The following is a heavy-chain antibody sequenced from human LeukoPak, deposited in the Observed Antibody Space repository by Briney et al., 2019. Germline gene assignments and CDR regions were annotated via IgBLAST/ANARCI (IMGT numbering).Heavy chain of an antibody. D-gene: IGHD6-25*01. CDR3: AREALNSGAWNY. CDR1: GYSFTSYG. J-gene: IGHJ4*02. Sequence: ASVKVSCKASGYSFTSYGIYWVRQAPGQGLEWMGWTSTFNSRTHTARNFQGRVTMTTDTSTTTAYLEVSGLTSNDTAVYYCAREALNSGAWNYWGQGSLVIVSS. CDR2: TSTFNSRT. V-gene: IGHV1-18*01.